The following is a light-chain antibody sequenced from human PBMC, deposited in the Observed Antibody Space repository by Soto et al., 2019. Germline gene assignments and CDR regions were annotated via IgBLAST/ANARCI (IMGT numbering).Light chain of an antibody. CDR1: QSVSSSY. V-gene: IGKV3-20*01. CDR2: GAS. Sequence: EIVLTQSPGTLSLSPGERATLSCRASQSVSSSYLARYQQKPGQAPRLLIYGASSRATGIPDRFSGSGSGTDFTLTISRLEPEDFAVYYCQHYGSSPRYTFGQGTKLEIK. CDR3: QHYGSSPRYT. J-gene: IGKJ2*01.